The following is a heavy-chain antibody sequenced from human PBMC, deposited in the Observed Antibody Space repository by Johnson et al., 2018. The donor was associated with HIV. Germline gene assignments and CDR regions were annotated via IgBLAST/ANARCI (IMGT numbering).Heavy chain of an antibody. Sequence: EQLVESGGGVVQPGRSLRLSCAASGFTFSSYGMHWVRQAPGKGLEWVSYISSSGSTIYYADSVKGRFTISRDNAKNSLYLQMNSLRAEDTAVYYCARDPFTPAGSDALDIWGQGTMVTVSS. CDR3: ARDPFTPAGSDALDI. D-gene: IGHD2-15*01. J-gene: IGHJ3*02. CDR1: GFTFSSYG. CDR2: ISSSGSTI. V-gene: IGHV3-48*04.